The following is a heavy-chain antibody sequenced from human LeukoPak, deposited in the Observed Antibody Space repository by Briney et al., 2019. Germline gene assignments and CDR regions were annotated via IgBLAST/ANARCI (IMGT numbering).Heavy chain of an antibody. J-gene: IGHJ4*02. CDR3: ARFGPSRVGYNYADY. D-gene: IGHD5-24*01. V-gene: IGHV4-31*03. Sequence: SETLSLTCTVSGGSISSGGYYWSWIRQHPGKGLEWIGYIYYSGSTYYNPSLKSRVTISVDTSKNQFSLKVSSVTAADTAVYYCARFGPSRVGYNYADYWGQGTLVTVSS. CDR1: GGSISSGGYY. CDR2: IYYSGST.